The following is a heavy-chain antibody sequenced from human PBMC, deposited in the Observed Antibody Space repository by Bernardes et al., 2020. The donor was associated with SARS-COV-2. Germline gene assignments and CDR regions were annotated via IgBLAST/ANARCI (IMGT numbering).Heavy chain of an antibody. Sequence: GGSLRLSCAASGFTFSRFALHWVRQAPGKGLEWVAIISFDGTTKYNTDSVKGRFTISRDNSKNTLFLQMNSLTPEDTAVYYCAREWEDYTSSLFDYWGQGSLVTVSS. J-gene: IGHJ4*02. D-gene: IGHD1-26*01. V-gene: IGHV3-30-3*01. CDR3: AREWEDYTSSLFDY. CDR2: ISFDGTTK. CDR1: GFTFSRFA.